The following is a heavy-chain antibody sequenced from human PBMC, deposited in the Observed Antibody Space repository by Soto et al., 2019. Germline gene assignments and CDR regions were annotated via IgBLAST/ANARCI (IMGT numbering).Heavy chain of an antibody. CDR3: ARFVRSCSGTTCYTRADV. CDR1: GSSVSSDTHY. V-gene: IGHV4-61*01. D-gene: IGHD2-2*02. J-gene: IGHJ6*02. CDR2: IYSSGST. Sequence: SETLSLTCTVSGSSVSSDTHYWSWIRQPPGKRLEWIGFIYSSGSTNYNPSLKRRVTMSVDTSKNQFSLKLRSVIVADTAVYHCARFVRSCSGTTCYTRADVWGQGTTVTVSS.